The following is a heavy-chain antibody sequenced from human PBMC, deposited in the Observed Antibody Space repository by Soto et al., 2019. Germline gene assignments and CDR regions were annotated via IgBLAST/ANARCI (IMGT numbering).Heavy chain of an antibody. CDR1: GFTFSNAW. CDR3: TTGVNIYYYYGMDV. J-gene: IGHJ6*02. V-gene: IGHV3-15*07. CDR2: IKSKTDGGTT. D-gene: IGHD4-4*01. Sequence: EVQLVESGGGLVKPGGSLRLSCAASGFTFSNAWMNWVRQAPGKGLEWVGRIKSKTDGGTTDYAAPVKDRFTISRDDSKNTLYLQMNSLKTEDTAVYYCTTGVNIYYYYGMDVWGQGTTVPVSS.